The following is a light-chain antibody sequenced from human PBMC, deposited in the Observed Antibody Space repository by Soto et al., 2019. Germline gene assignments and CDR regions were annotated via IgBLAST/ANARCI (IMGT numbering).Light chain of an antibody. CDR3: QQYGSSPRT. Sequence: EIVLTQSPATLSLSPGERATLSCRASQSVGSSYLAWYQQKPGQAPRLLIYTASNRATGVPDRFSGSGSGTDFTLTISRLEPEDFAVYYCQQYGSSPRTFGQGTRVEIK. CDR2: TAS. V-gene: IGKV3-20*01. CDR1: QSVGSSY. J-gene: IGKJ1*01.